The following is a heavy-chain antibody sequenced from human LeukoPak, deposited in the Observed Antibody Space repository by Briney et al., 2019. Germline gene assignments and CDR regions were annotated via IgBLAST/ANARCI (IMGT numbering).Heavy chain of an antibody. CDR1: GGSISSYY. D-gene: IGHD3-3*01. Sequence: SETLSLTCTVSGGSISSYYWSWTRQPAGKGLEWIGRIYTSGSTNYNPSLKSRVTMSVDTSKNQFSLKLSSVTAADTAVYYCARHGGRFLEWLLDVWGKGTTVTVSS. J-gene: IGHJ6*04. CDR2: IYTSGST. CDR3: ARHGGRFLEWLLDV. V-gene: IGHV4-4*07.